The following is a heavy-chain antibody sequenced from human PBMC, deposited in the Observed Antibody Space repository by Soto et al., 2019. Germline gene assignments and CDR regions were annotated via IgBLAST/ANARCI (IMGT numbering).Heavy chain of an antibody. V-gene: IGHV3-13*05. CDR1: GFTFSAYD. Sequence: GESLKISCAASGFTFSAYDMHWVRQTTGEGLEWVSAIGAADDPYYLGSVKGRFTISRENAKNSLYLQMNSLRAEDTAVYYCARAYSGRLPRRADYYFAMDVWGQGTTVTVSS. D-gene: IGHD2-15*01. J-gene: IGHJ6*02. CDR2: IGAADDP. CDR3: ARAYSGRLPRRADYYFAMDV.